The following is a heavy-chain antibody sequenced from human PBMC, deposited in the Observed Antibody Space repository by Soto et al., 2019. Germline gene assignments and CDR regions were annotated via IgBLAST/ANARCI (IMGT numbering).Heavy chain of an antibody. CDR2: INHSGST. Sequence: SETLSLTCAVYGGSFSGYYWSWIRQPPGKGLEWIGEINHSGSTNYNPSLKSRVIISVDTSKNQFSLKVSSVTAADTAVYYCARTRGYCTNGVCYRDRIDYWGQGTVVTVSS. CDR3: ARTRGYCTNGVCYRDRIDY. V-gene: IGHV4-34*01. CDR1: GGSFSGYY. J-gene: IGHJ4*02. D-gene: IGHD2-8*01.